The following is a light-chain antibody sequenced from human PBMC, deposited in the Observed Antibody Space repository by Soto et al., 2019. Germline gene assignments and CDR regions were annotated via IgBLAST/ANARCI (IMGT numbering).Light chain of an antibody. CDR2: SSD. CDR1: TSNIGSNS. V-gene: IGLV1-44*01. CDR3: AALDDSLNGWV. J-gene: IGLJ3*02. Sequence: QSVLTQPPSASGTPGQGVTISCSGSTSNIGSNSVNWYQQLPGTAPKLLLYSSDRRPSGVPDRFSGSKSGTSASLAINGLQPEDEADHYCAALDDSLNGWVFGGGTQLTVL.